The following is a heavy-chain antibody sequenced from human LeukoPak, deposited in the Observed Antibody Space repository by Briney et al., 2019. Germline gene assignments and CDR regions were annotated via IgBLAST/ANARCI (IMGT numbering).Heavy chain of an antibody. V-gene: IGHV1-46*01. Sequence: GASVKVPCKASGYTFTSYYIHWVRLAPGQGLEWMGTINPSGASTTSAQKFQGRVIMTRDTSTSTVYMELSSLRSEDTALYYCVRGEDSSGYYYSQRHYGMDVWGQGTTVTVSS. CDR2: INPSGAST. D-gene: IGHD3-22*01. CDR3: VRGEDSSGYYYSQRHYGMDV. J-gene: IGHJ6*02. CDR1: GYTFTSYY.